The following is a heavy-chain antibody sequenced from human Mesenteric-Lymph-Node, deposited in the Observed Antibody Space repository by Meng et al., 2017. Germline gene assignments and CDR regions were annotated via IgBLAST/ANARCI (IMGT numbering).Heavy chain of an antibody. CDR2: IYNSGST. V-gene: IGHV4-30-4*01. CDR3: TRGQKGYFDL. J-gene: IGHJ2*01. Sequence: LPEPGPGLVKPSQTLSLTCTVVGCSISSSNYYWSWTRQPPGKGLEWSGHIYNSGSTYYNPSLKSRITISVDTSKNQFSLKLSSVTAADTAVYYCTRGQKGYFDLWGRGTLVTVSS. CDR1: GCSISSSNYY.